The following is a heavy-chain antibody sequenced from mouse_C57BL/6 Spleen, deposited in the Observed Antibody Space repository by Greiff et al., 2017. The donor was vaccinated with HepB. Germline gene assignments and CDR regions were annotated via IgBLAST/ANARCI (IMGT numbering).Heavy chain of an antibody. CDR3: ARDYSNYVGFDY. J-gene: IGHJ2*01. CDR2: INPNNGGT. Sequence: VQLQQSGPELVKPGASVKISCKASGYTFTDYYMNWVKQSHGKGLEWIGDINPNNGGTSYNQKFKGKATLTVDKSSSTAYMELRSLTSEDSAVYYCARDYSNYVGFDYWGQGTTLTVSS. V-gene: IGHV1-26*01. CDR1: GYTFTDYY. D-gene: IGHD2-5*01.